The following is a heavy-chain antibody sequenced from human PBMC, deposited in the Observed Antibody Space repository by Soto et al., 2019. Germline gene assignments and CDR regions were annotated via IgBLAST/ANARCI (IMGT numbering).Heavy chain of an antibody. Sequence: SLRLSCAASGFTFSSYSTNWVRQAPGKGLEWVSSISSSSSYIYYADSVKGRFTISRDNAKNSLYLQMNSLRAEDTAVYYCARGYSSGWSPRWGAFDIWGQGTMVTVSS. V-gene: IGHV3-21*01. J-gene: IGHJ3*02. CDR2: ISSSSSYI. CDR1: GFTFSSYS. D-gene: IGHD6-19*01. CDR3: ARGYSSGWSPRWGAFDI.